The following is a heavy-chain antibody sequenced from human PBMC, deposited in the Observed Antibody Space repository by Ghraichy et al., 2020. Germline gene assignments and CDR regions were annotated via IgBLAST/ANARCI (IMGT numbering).Heavy chain of an antibody. J-gene: IGHJ4*02. CDR2: IKQGGSET. V-gene: IGHV3-7*03. CDR1: GFTLSDYW. Sequence: GESLNISCAASGFTLSDYWMSWVRQAPGKGLEWVANIKQGGSETNYVVSVKGRFTISRDNAKRSVYLQMNSLRAEDTAMYYCVRGMSQFRHWGQGTLVTVSS. CDR3: VRGMSQFRH.